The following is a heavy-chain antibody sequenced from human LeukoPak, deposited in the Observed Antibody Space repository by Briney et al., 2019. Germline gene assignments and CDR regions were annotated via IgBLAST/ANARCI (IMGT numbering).Heavy chain of an antibody. CDR2: INPSGGST. CDR3: ARDRWDITGTTIDDY. Sequence: ASVKVSCKASGYTFTSYYMHWVRQAPGQGLEWMGIINPSGGSTSYAQKFQGRVTITADESTSTAYMELSSLRSEDTAVYYCARDRWDITGTTIDDYWGQGTLVTVSS. D-gene: IGHD1-7*01. V-gene: IGHV1-46*01. CDR1: GYTFTSYY. J-gene: IGHJ4*02.